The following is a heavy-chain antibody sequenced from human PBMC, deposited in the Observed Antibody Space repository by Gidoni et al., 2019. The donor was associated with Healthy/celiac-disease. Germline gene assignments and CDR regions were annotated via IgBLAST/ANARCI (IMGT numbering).Heavy chain of an antibody. CDR2: ISYDGSNK. Sequence: QVQLVESGGGVVQPGRSMRLSFAASGFPFSSYAMHWVRQAPGKGLAWVAVISYDGSNKYYADSVKGRFTISRDNSKNTLYLQMNSLRAEDTAVYYCARDKYCSGGSCYYFWRTKLVGIIDYWGQGTLVTVSS. CDR1: GFPFSSYA. D-gene: IGHD2-15*01. V-gene: IGHV3-30-3*01. J-gene: IGHJ4*02. CDR3: ARDKYCSGGSCYYFWRTKLVGIIDY.